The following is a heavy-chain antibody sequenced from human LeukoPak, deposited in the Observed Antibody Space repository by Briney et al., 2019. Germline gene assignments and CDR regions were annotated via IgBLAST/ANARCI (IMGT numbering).Heavy chain of an antibody. D-gene: IGHD3-9*01. CDR1: GYTFTGYY. Sequence: ASVKVSCKASGYTFTGYYMHWVRQAPGQGLEWMGWINPNSGGTNYAQKFQGRVTMTRNTSISTAYMELSSLRSEDTAVYYCARGYYDILTGYYSDFDYWGQGTLVTVSS. CDR3: ARGYYDILTGYYSDFDY. V-gene: IGHV1-2*02. CDR2: INPNSGGT. J-gene: IGHJ4*02.